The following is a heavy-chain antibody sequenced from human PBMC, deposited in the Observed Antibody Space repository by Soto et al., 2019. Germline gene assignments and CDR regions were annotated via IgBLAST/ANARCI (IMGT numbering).Heavy chain of an antibody. CDR1: GYTFTSYD. CDR2: MNPNSGNT. CDR3: ARDLVVAATPFL. J-gene: IGHJ4*02. Sequence: ASVKVSCKASGYTFTSYDINWVRQATGQGLEWMGWMNPNSGNTGYAQKFQGRVTMTRNTSISTAYMELRSLRSDDTAVYYCARDLVVAATPFLWGQGTLVPVSS. V-gene: IGHV1-8*01. D-gene: IGHD2-15*01.